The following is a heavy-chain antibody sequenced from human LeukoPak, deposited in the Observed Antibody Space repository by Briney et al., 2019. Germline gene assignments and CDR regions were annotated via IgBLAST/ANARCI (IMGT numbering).Heavy chain of an antibody. CDR1: GGSISSYY. CDR2: IYYSGST. CDR3: ATAAAGTVFDY. V-gene: IGHV4-59*05. J-gene: IGHJ4*02. Sequence: SETLSLTCTVSGGSISSYYWSWIRQPPGKGLEWIGSIYYSGSTYYNPSLKSRVTISVDTSKNQFSLKLSSVTAADTAVYYCATAAAGTVFDYWGQGTLVTVSS. D-gene: IGHD6-13*01.